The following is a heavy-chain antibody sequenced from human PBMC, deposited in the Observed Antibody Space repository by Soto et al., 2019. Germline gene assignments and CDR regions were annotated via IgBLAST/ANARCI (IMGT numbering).Heavy chain of an antibody. D-gene: IGHD6-19*01. V-gene: IGHV3-73*02. CDR2: IRSKANSYAT. CDR1: GFTFSGSA. J-gene: IGHJ4*02. Sequence: EVQLVESGGGLVQPGGSLKLSCAASGFTFSGSAMHWVRQASGKGLEWVGRIRSKANSYATAYAASVKGRFTISRDDSKNTAYRQMNSLKTEDTAVYYCTRVPSHRYSRGWYFLSWGQGPLFTVSS. CDR3: TRVPSHRYSRGWYFLS.